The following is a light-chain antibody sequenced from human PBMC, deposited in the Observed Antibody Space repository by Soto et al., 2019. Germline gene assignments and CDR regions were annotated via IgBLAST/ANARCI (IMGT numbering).Light chain of an antibody. Sequence: EVMFSQSPATPVLSPGERATLSCWVSQSISNYLARYQQKPGQAPRLLIYDAANRPTGIPARFSASGSGTDFTLTISSLEPEDFAVYYCQQRSNWPPITFGQGTRLEIK. J-gene: IGKJ5*01. CDR3: QQRSNWPPIT. CDR2: DAA. V-gene: IGKV3-11*01. CDR1: QSISNY.